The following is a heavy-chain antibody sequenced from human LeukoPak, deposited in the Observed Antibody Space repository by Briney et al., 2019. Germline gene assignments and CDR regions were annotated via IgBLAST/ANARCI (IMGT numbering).Heavy chain of an antibody. V-gene: IGHV4-61*02. D-gene: IGHD2-15*01. CDR2: IYTSGST. CDR1: GGSISSGSYY. Sequence: SETLSLTCTVSGGSISSGSYYWSWIRQPAGKGLEWIGRIYTSGSTNYNPSLKSRVTISVDTSKNQFSLKLSSVTAADTAVYYCARGYRSGGSCYLGSPLDYWGQGTLVTVSS. CDR3: ARGYRSGGSCYLGSPLDY. J-gene: IGHJ4*02.